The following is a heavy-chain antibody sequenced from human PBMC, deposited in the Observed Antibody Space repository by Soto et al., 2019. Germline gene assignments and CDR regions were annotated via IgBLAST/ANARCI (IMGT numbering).Heavy chain of an antibody. CDR2: ISYDGSNK. CDR3: ARERAGSGWKRYPIDY. V-gene: IGHV3-30-3*01. D-gene: IGHD6-19*01. J-gene: IGHJ4*02. CDR1: GFTFSSYA. Sequence: AGGSLRLSCAASGFTFSSYAMHWVRQAPGKGLEWVAVISYDGSNKYYADSVKGRFTISRDNSKNTLYLQMNSLRAEDTAVYYCARERAGSGWKRYPIDYWGQGTLVTVSS.